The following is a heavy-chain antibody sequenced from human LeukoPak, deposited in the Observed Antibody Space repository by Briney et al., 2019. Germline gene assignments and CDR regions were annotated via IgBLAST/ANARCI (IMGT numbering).Heavy chain of an antibody. D-gene: IGHD3-10*01. Sequence: GGSLRLSCATSGFTFTTFWMHWVRQAPGKGLVWVSRINHDGLSANYADSVKGRFTISRDNAKNTVYLQMNSLRAEDTAVYYCARDLVWFGEPKGYYNYMDVWGKGTTVTVSS. V-gene: IGHV3-74*01. CDR3: ARDLVWFGEPKGYYNYMDV. CDR1: GFTFTTFW. J-gene: IGHJ6*03. CDR2: INHDGLSA.